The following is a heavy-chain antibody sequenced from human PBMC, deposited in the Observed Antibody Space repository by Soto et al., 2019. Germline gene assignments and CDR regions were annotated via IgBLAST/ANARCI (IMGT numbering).Heavy chain of an antibody. CDR3: AGAVRVWCYPSDCYSTGV. Sequence: EVQVVESGGGLVQPGGSLRLSCAASGFTFSNYWIHWVRQAPGKGLVWVSRINSDGTSTSYADSVKGRFTISRDNAKNTMYLQMTSQRVEVTVVYYCAGAVRVWCYPSDCYSTGVWGQGTMVTVSS. D-gene: IGHD2-21*01. J-gene: IGHJ6*02. CDR1: GFTFSNYW. V-gene: IGHV3-74*01. CDR2: INSDGTST.